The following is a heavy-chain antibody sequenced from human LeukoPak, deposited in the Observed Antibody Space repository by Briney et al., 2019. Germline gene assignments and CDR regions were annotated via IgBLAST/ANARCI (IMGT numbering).Heavy chain of an antibody. CDR3: ARDHDWAFDL. Sequence: PGGSLRLSCEGSGFPFGSYVMSWVRQAPGKGLEWIAYINHNAEMIFYPDFVKGRFTISRDNPKKSLYLQMNALRYEDTAIYYCARDHDWAFDLWGQGPLVRVSS. D-gene: IGHD3-9*01. CDR1: GFPFGSYV. V-gene: IGHV3-48*02. CDR2: INHNAEMI. J-gene: IGHJ5*02.